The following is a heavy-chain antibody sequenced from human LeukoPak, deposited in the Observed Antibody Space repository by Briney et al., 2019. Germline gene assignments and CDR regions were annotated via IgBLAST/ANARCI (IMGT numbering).Heavy chain of an antibody. D-gene: IGHD3-22*01. V-gene: IGHV3-48*03. Sequence: GGSLRLSCAASGFILSSSEMNWVRQAPGKGLEWVSYISSSGSTIYYADSVKGRFTISRDNAKNSLYLQMNSLRAEDTAVYYCARADYDSSGYPDYWGQGTLVTVSS. J-gene: IGHJ4*02. CDR1: GFILSSSE. CDR3: ARADYDSSGYPDY. CDR2: ISSSGSTI.